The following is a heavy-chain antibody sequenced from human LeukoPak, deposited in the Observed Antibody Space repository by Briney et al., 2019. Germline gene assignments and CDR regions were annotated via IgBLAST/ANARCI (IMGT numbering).Heavy chain of an antibody. D-gene: IGHD6-19*01. V-gene: IGHV4-34*01. CDR2: INHSGST. CDR3: AMSSGWHLDY. Sequence: PSETLSLTCTVSGGSISSYYWSWIRQPPGEGLEWIGEINHSGSTNYNPSLKSRVTISVDTSKNQFSLKLSSVTAADTAVYYCAMSSGWHLDYWGQGTLVTVSS. CDR1: GGSISSYY. J-gene: IGHJ4*02.